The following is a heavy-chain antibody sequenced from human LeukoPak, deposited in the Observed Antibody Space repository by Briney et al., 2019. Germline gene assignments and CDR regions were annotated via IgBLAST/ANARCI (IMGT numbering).Heavy chain of an antibody. CDR2: INQDGSEK. Sequence: GGSLRLSCAASGFTFSSYWMNWVRQAPGKGLEWVASINQDGSEKYYLDSVKGRFTISRDNSKNTLYLQMNSLRAEDTALYYCARGRYSGSYLLDYWGQGTLVTVSS. CDR1: GFTFSSYW. CDR3: ARGRYSGSYLLDY. V-gene: IGHV3-7*01. J-gene: IGHJ4*02. D-gene: IGHD1-26*01.